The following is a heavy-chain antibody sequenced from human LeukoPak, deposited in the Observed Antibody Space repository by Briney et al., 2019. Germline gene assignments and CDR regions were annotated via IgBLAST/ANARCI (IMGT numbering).Heavy chain of an antibody. CDR2: IYYSGST. D-gene: IGHD4-17*01. CDR1: GGSISNYY. Sequence: SETLSLTCTVSGGSISNYYWGWIRQPPGKGLEWIGSIYYSGSTYYNPSLKSRVTISVDTSKNQFSLKLSSVTAADTAVYYCARQSTVTLFDYWGQGTLVTVSS. J-gene: IGHJ4*02. CDR3: ARQSTVTLFDY. V-gene: IGHV4-39*01.